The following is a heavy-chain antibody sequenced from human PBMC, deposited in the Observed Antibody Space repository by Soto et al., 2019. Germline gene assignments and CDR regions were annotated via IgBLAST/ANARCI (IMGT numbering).Heavy chain of an antibody. V-gene: IGHV3-7*01. CDR2: IKQDGSEK. D-gene: IGHD3-10*01. J-gene: IGHJ3*02. CDR3: ASMVCRGAFDI. Sequence: GGSLRLSCAASGFTFSSYWMSWVRQAPGKGLEWVANIKQDGSEKYYVDSVKGRFTISRDNAKNSLYLQMNSLRAEDTAVYYCASMVCRGAFDIWGQGTMVTVSS. CDR1: GFTFSSYW.